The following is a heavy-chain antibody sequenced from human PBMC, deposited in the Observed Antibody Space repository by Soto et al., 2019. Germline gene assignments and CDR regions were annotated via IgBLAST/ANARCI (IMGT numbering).Heavy chain of an antibody. J-gene: IGHJ6*01. V-gene: IGHV4-61*01. CDR2: IYYSGST. D-gene: IGHD5-12*01. Sequence: SETLSLTCTFSVVSVSSGSYYCSWVRQPPGKGLEWIGYIYYSGSTNYNPSLKSRVTISVDTSKNQFSLKLSSVTAADTAVYYCARDKVDPNTWYYYGMEVWGQGTTVSVSS. CDR1: VVSVSSGSYY. CDR3: ARDKVDPNTWYYYGMEV.